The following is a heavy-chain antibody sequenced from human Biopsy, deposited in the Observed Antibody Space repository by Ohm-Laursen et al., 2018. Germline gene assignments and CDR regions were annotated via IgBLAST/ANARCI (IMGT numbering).Heavy chain of an antibody. D-gene: IGHD3-3*01. Sequence: SLRLSCAAPGFTFSESWMSWVRQAPRKGLEWVAFLREDGSEENYVDSVKGRFTISRDNAKNSLFLQMNSLRAEDTAVYYCARFPDFWSGYYVDSWGQGTLVTVSS. CDR2: LREDGSEE. V-gene: IGHV3-7*03. J-gene: IGHJ4*02. CDR1: GFTFSESW. CDR3: ARFPDFWSGYYVDS.